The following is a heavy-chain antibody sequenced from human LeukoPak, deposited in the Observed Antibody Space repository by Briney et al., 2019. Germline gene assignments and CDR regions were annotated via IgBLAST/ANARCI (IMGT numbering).Heavy chain of an antibody. Sequence: GGSLRLSCAASGFTFSSYAMHWVRQAPGKGLEWVAVISYDGSNKYYADSVKGRFTISRDNSKNTLYLRMNSLRAEDTAVYYCARDYHYGMDVWGQGTTVTVSS. CDR3: ARDYHYGMDV. CDR1: GFTFSSYA. CDR2: ISYDGSNK. V-gene: IGHV3-30-3*01. J-gene: IGHJ6*02.